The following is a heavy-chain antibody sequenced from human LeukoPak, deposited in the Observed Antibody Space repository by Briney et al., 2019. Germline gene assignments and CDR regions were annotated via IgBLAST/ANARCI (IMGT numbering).Heavy chain of an antibody. D-gene: IGHD3-10*01. J-gene: IGHJ4*02. Sequence: GGSLRLSCAASGFTSSKYAMSWVRQAPGKGLEWVSTISHSGGSTYYADSVKGRFTISRDNSKNTLYLQMNSLRVEDTAEYYCANGGSGLDYFDYWGQGTLVTVTS. CDR1: GFTSSKYA. V-gene: IGHV3-23*01. CDR3: ANGGSGLDYFDY. CDR2: ISHSGGST.